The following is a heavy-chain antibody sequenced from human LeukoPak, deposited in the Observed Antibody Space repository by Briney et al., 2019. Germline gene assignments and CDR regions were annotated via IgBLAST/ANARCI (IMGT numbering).Heavy chain of an antibody. CDR3: ARDCGGDCYAGY. CDR1: GGSFSGYH. V-gene: IGHV4-34*12. D-gene: IGHD2-21*02. CDR2: IIHSGST. Sequence: SETLSLTCAVYGGSFSGYHWSWIRQPPGKGLEWIGEIIHSGSTNYNPSLKSRVTISVDTSKNQFSLKLSSVTAADTAVYYCARDCGGDCYAGYWGQGTLVTVSS. J-gene: IGHJ4*02.